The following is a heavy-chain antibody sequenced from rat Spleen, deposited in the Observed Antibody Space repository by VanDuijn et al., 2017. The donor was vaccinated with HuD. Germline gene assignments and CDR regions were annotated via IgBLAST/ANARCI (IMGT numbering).Heavy chain of an antibody. V-gene: IGHV5-20*01. D-gene: IGHD1-9*01. J-gene: IGHJ4*01. Sequence: EVQLVESGGGLVQPGRSMKLSCAASGFTFSNYDMAWVRQAPTKGLEWVASISYDGSRTYYRDSVKGRFTISRDNAKSTLYLQMDSLRSEDTATYYCATLPDYGYNYGYVMDAWGQGASVTVSS. CDR2: ISYDGSRT. CDR3: ATLPDYGYNYGYVMDA. CDR1: GFTFSNYD.